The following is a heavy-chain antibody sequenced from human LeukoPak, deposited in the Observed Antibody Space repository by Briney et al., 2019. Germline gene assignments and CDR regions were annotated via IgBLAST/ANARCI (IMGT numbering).Heavy chain of an antibody. V-gene: IGHV1-18*04. D-gene: IGHD3-9*01. J-gene: IGHJ6*04. Sequence: ASVKVSCKASGYTFTSYGISWVRQAPGQGLEWMGWISAYNGNTNYAQKLQGRVTMTTDTSTSTAYMELRSPRSDDTAVYYCARRHYDILTGYESGMDVWGKGTTVTVSS. CDR3: ARRHYDILTGYESGMDV. CDR1: GYTFTSYG. CDR2: ISAYNGNT.